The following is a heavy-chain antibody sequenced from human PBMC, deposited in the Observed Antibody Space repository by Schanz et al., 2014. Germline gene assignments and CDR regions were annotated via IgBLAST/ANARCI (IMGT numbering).Heavy chain of an antibody. D-gene: IGHD4-4*01. J-gene: IGHJ6*02. CDR1: GYSISSGYY. V-gene: IGHV4-38-2*02. Sequence: QVQLQESGPGLVRPSETLSLTCTVSGYSISSGYYWDWIRQPPGKGLEWIGVIYHSGNTYYNPSLKSRVTISVATPKTQSPLKLSSVTAADTAVYYCARDLHRMDVWGQGTTVTVSS. CDR3: ARDLHRMDV. CDR2: IYHSGNT.